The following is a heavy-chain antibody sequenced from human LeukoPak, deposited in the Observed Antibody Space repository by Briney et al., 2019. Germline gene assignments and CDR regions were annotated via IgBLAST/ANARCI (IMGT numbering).Heavy chain of an antibody. J-gene: IGHJ4*02. CDR2: INPNSGGT. V-gene: IGHV1-2*02. Sequence: ASVKVSCKASGYTFTGYYMHWVRQAPGQGLEWMGWINPNSGGTNYAQKFQGRVTMTRDASISTAYMELSRLRSDDTAVYYCARGTGEGYSYGRYYFDYWGQGTLVTVSS. D-gene: IGHD5-18*01. CDR1: GYTFTGYY. CDR3: ARGTGEGYSYGRYYFDY.